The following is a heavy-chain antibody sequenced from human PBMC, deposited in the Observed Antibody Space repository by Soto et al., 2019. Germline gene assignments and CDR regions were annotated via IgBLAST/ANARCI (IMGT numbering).Heavy chain of an antibody. CDR2: TSYDGSIN. Sequence: PGGSVRLSCADSGFSFGSYEMHWVRQAPGKGLEWVTFTSYDGSINYYADSVKGRFTMSRDNSKNLLYLQMNSLRTEDTAVYYCVRRSTVSYYAVYVWGQGTTVTVS. J-gene: IGHJ6*02. V-gene: IGHV3-30*04. CDR3: VRRSTVSYYAVYV. CDR1: GFSFGSYE. D-gene: IGHD4-17*01.